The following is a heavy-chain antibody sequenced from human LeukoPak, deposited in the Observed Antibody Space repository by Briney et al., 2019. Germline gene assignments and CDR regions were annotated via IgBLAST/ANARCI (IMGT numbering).Heavy chain of an antibody. J-gene: IGHJ3*02. CDR1: GFTFSNYA. CDR3: ARVSGWELHSAAFDI. D-gene: IGHD1-26*01. CDR2: ISGSGDST. Sequence: GGSLRLSCAASGFTFSNYAMRWVRQAPGKGLEWVSGISGSGDSTYYADSVKGRFTISRDNSKNTLYLQMNSLRAEDTAVYYCARVSGWELHSAAFDIWGQGTMVTVSS. V-gene: IGHV3-23*01.